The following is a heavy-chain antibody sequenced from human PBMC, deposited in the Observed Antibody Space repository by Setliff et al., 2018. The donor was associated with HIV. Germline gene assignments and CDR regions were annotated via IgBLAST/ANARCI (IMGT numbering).Heavy chain of an antibody. V-gene: IGHV3-33*01. CDR2: IRYDGSNK. CDR3: VRGSGYYYFDN. D-gene: IGHD3-22*01. J-gene: IGHJ4*02. CDR1: GFTFSSYG. Sequence: LRLSCAASGFTFSSYGMHWVRQAPGKGLEWVAFIRYDGSNKYYADSVKGRFTIPRDNAKNMLYLQMNSLSADDTAVYYCVRGSGYYYFDNWGQGALVTAPQ.